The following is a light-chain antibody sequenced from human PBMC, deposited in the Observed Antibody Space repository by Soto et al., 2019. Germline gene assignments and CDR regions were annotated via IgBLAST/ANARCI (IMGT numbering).Light chain of an antibody. CDR2: RNN. Sequence: QSVLTQPPSVSGTPGQRVIISCSGSTSNIGSNYVYWYHQLPGTAPKLLIHRNNQRPSGIPDRVSGSKSGTSASLAISGLRSEDDADYYCAAWDDGLSVWVFGGGTKLTVL. CDR1: TSNIGSNY. V-gene: IGLV1-47*01. CDR3: AAWDDGLSVWV. J-gene: IGLJ3*02.